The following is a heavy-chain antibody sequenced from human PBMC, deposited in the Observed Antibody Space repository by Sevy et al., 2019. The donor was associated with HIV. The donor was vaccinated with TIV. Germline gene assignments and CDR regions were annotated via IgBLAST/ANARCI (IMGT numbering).Heavy chain of an antibody. CDR1: EYTFASYD. CDR2: MNPNSGQT. CDR3: ARWRRSSGYHH. V-gene: IGHV1-8*02. J-gene: IGHJ5*02. D-gene: IGHD3-22*01. Sequence: ASVKVSCKASEYTFASYDMGWVRQAAGQGLEWMGWMNPNSGQTAYAQKFQGRVIMTRNTSISTAYMELSSLTFEDTAVYFCARWRRSSGYHHWGQGTLVTVSS.